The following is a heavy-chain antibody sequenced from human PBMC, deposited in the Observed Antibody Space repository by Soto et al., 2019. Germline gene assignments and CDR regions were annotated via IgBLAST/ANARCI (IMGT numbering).Heavy chain of an antibody. Sequence: QVQLVQSGAEVKKPGASVKVSCKASGYTFTGYYMHWVRQAPGQGLEWMGWNNPNSGGTNYAQKLQGWVTMTGDTSISTAYMELSRLRSDDTAVYYCASGPSGPQFDYWGQGTLVTVSS. CDR3: ASGPSGPQFDY. CDR2: NNPNSGGT. CDR1: GYTFTGYY. J-gene: IGHJ4*02. V-gene: IGHV1-2*04.